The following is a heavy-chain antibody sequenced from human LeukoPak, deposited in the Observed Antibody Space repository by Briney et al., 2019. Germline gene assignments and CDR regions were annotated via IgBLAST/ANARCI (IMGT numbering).Heavy chain of an antibody. CDR1: GGSFSGYY. CDR2: INHSGST. CDR3: ARVGITMVRGVIITRYRTYYGMDV. Sequence: KPSETLSLTCAVYGGSFSGYYWSWIRQPPGKGLEWIGEINHSGSTNYNPSLKSRVTISVDTSKNQLSLKLSSVTAADTAVYYCARVGITMVRGVIITRYRTYYGMDVWGQGTTVTVSS. V-gene: IGHV4-34*01. D-gene: IGHD3-10*01. J-gene: IGHJ6*02.